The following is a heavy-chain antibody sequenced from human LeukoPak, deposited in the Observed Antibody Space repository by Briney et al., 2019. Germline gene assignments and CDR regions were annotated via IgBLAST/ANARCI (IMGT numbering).Heavy chain of an antibody. V-gene: IGHV4-30-4*08. J-gene: IGHJ4*02. CDR2: IYYSGST. Sequence: SQTLSLTCTVSGGSISSGDYYWSWFRKPPGKALEWIGSIYYSGSTYYNPSLKSRVTISVDTSKNQSSLKLSSVTAADTAVYYCARDQALRYFDWLPLDYWGQGTLVTVSS. CDR1: GGSISSGDYY. D-gene: IGHD3-9*01. CDR3: ARDQALRYFDWLPLDY.